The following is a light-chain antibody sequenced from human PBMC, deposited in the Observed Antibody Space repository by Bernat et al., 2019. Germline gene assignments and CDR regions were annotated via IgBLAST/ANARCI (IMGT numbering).Light chain of an antibody. J-gene: IGKJ1*01. Sequence: DIQMTQIPSSLSASVGDRVTITCRSSRSVSTYLNWYQQKPGKAPKLVIYAASSLQSVVPSRFSGSGSGTHFTLTIDSLQPDDFATYYYQQTYSVPRGFGQGTKMENK. CDR1: RSVSTY. CDR2: AAS. CDR3: QQTYSVPRG. V-gene: IGKV1-39*01.